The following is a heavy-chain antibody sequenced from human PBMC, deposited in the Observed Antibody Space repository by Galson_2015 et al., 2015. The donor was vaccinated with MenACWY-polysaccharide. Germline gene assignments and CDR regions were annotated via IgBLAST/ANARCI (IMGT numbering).Heavy chain of an antibody. V-gene: IGHV1-46*01. J-gene: IGHJ6*03. D-gene: IGHD2-8*01. CDR2: VKPSGGSP. Sequence: SVKVSCKASGYTFTNYYIHWVRQAPGLGLEWMGVVKPSGGSPIQEQKFQGRVTMTSDTSTSTVYMEVRSLGSDDTAIYYCARAAYCTHYCYYYYYMDVWGKGTTVTVSS. CDR3: ARAAYCTHYCYYYYYMDV. CDR1: GYTFTNYY.